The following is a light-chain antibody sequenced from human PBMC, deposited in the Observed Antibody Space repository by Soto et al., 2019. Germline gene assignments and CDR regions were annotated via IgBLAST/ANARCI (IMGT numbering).Light chain of an antibody. CDR1: QSVDSY. Sequence: EIVLTQSPATLSLSPGERATLSCRASQSVDSYLAWYQQKPGQAPRLLIYDASNRATGIPARFSGSESGTDFTLTISSLEPEDFAVYYCQQRSNWPWKFGQGTKVVIK. J-gene: IGKJ1*01. CDR2: DAS. V-gene: IGKV3-11*01. CDR3: QQRSNWPWK.